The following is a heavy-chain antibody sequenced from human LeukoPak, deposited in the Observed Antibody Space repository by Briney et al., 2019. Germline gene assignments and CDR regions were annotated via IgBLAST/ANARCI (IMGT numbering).Heavy chain of an antibody. V-gene: IGHV4-34*01. D-gene: IGHD2-15*01. J-gene: IGHJ5*02. CDR1: GGSFSGYY. CDR3: ARASEVVVAARYNWFDP. CDR2: INHSGST. Sequence: SETLSLTCAVYGGSFSGYYWSWIRQPPGKGLEWIGEINHSGSTNYNPSLKSRVTISVDTSKNQFSLKLSSVTAADTAVYYCARASEVVVAARYNWFDPWGQRTLVTVST.